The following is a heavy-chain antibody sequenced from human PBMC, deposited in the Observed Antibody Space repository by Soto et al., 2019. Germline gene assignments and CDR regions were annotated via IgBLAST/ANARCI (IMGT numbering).Heavy chain of an antibody. CDR1: GFTFSDYT. J-gene: IGHJ4*02. CDR2: IYYDGSKT. Sequence: QVQLVESGGGVVQPGRSLRLSCAASGFTFSDYTMHWVRQAPGKGLQWVALIYYDGSKTYYADSVKGRFTVSRVNSNNPQYLETNRLRAADTGVYYCARGAGNKLGDCYDNWGQGTLVTVSS. V-gene: IGHV3-30*04. D-gene: IGHD2-21*02. CDR3: ARGAGNKLGDCYDN.